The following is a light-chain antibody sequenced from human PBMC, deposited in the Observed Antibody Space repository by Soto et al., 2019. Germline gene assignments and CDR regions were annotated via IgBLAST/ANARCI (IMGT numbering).Light chain of an antibody. J-gene: IGKJ1*01. CDR3: QQYNSYWT. Sequence: DIQMTQSPSTLSASVGDRVTITCRASQSISSWLAWYQQKPGKAPKLLIYKASSLESGVPSRFSVSGSVTEFTLTISSLQSDDFTTYYFQQYNSYWTFGQGTKVEIK. CDR2: KAS. CDR1: QSISSW. V-gene: IGKV1-5*03.